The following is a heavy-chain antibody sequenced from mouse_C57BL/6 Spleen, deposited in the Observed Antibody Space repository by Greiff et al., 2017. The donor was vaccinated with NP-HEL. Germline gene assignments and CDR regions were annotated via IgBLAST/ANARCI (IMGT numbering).Heavy chain of an antibody. CDR2: IYPGSGNT. Sequence: VKLMESGAELVRPGASVKLSCKASGYTFTDYYINWVKQRPGQGLEWIARIYPGSGNTYYNEKFKGKATLTAEKSSSTAYMQLSSLTSEDSAVYFCARSRRGSSYWYFDVWGTGTTVTVSS. V-gene: IGHV1-76*01. D-gene: IGHD1-1*01. CDR1: GYTFTDYY. J-gene: IGHJ1*03. CDR3: ARSRRGSSYWYFDV.